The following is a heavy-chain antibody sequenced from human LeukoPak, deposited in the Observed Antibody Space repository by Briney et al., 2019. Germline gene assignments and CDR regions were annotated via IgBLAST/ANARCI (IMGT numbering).Heavy chain of an antibody. CDR3: ARDYIVVVPAAGMDV. CDR2: ISSSSYI. Sequence: GGSLRLSCAASGFTVSSNYMSWVRQAPGKGLEWVSSISSSSYIYYADSVKGRFTISRDNAKNSLYLQMNSLRAEDTAVYYCARDYIVVVPAAGMDVWGKGTTVTVSS. J-gene: IGHJ6*04. V-gene: IGHV3-69-1*01. D-gene: IGHD2-2*01. CDR1: GFTVSSNY.